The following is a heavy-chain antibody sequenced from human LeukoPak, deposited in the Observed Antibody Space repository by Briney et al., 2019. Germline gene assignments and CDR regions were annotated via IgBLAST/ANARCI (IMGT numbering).Heavy chain of an antibody. CDR1: GFTFSSYS. Sequence: GGSLRLSCAASGFTFSSYSMNWVRQAPGKGLEWVSSISSSSSYIHYADSVKGRFTISRDNAKNSLYLQMNSLRAEDTAVYYCARVVYDSSGYYPSFDYWGQGTLVTVSS. CDR3: ARVVYDSSGYYPSFDY. D-gene: IGHD3-22*01. CDR2: ISSSSSYI. J-gene: IGHJ4*02. V-gene: IGHV3-21*01.